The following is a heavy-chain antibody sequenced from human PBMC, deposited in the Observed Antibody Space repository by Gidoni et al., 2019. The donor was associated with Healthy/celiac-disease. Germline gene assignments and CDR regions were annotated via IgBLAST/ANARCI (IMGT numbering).Heavy chain of an antibody. CDR3: ARGGIFGVVIIPDY. CDR1: GSTFTSYA. Sequence: QVQLVQSGAEAKKPGASVTASFKASGSTFTSYAMHWVRQAPGQRLEWMGWINAGNGNTKYSQKFQGRVTITRDTSASTAYMELSSLRSEETAGYYCARGGIFGVVIIPDYWGQGTLVTVSS. CDR2: INAGNGNT. V-gene: IGHV1-3*01. D-gene: IGHD3-3*01. J-gene: IGHJ4*02.